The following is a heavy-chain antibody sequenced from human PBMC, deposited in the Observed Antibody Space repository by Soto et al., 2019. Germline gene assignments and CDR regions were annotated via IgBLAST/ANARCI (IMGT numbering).Heavy chain of an antibody. CDR2: IYYSVST. CDR1: GGSISSYY. J-gene: IGHJ4*02. Sequence: PSETLSLTCTVSGGSISSYYWSWIRQPPGKGLEWIGYIYYSVSTNYNPSLKSRVTISADTSKNQFSLKLSSVTAADTAVDYCARDRAYCGGDCYSSELDYWGQGTLVTVSS. D-gene: IGHD2-21*02. CDR3: ARDRAYCGGDCYSSELDY. V-gene: IGHV4-59*01.